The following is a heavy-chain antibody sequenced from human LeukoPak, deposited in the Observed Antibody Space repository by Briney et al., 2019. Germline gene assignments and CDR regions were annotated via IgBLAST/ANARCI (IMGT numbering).Heavy chain of an antibody. Sequence: GESLRLSCAASGFTFSSYAMSWVRQAPGKGLEWVSRISGSGDTYYADSVKGRFTISRDNAKNSLYLQMNSLRAEDTAVYYCARVSQLGNYFDYWGQGTLVTVSS. V-gene: IGHV3-23*01. J-gene: IGHJ4*02. CDR3: ARVSQLGNYFDY. CDR1: GFTFSSYA. CDR2: ISGSGDT. D-gene: IGHD1-1*01.